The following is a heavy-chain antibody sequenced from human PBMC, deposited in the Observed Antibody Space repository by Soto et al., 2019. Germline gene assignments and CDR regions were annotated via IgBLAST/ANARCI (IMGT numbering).Heavy chain of an antibody. CDR3: ARGECGGSGSPASYCYCGWDV. V-gene: IGHV3-23*01. J-gene: IGHJ6*02. Sequence: DVQLLESGGHLVQPGGSLRLSCAASGFTFSSYAMSWVRQAPGKGLEWVSSVSAGGDMTYYSDSVRGRFTISRDNSNNALFLPMNSLRIEDTALYYCARGECGGSGSPASYCYCGWDVWGQGTTVTVS. CDR1: GFTFSSYA. CDR2: VSAGGDMT. D-gene: IGHD2-21*01.